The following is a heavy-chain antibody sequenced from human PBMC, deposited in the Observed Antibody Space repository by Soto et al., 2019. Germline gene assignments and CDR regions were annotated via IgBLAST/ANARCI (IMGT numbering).Heavy chain of an antibody. CDR1: GYTFTSYA. J-gene: IGHJ4*02. Sequence: GASVNVSCKASGYTFTSYAMHWVRQAPGQRLEWMGWINAGNGNTKYSQKFQGRVTITRDTSASTAYMELSSLRSGDTAVYYCARAVQESIFDYWGQGTLVTVSS. V-gene: IGHV1-3*01. CDR2: INAGNGNT. CDR3: ARAVQESIFDY.